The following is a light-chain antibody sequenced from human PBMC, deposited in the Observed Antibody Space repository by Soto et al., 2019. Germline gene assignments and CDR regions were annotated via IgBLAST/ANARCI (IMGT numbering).Light chain of an antibody. V-gene: IGKV1-39*01. CDR2: AAS. Sequence: IQRTQYPSTLSSSVGDRVTITCRASQSISSWLAWYQQKPGKAPKLLIYAASSLQSGVPSRFSGSGSGTDFTLTICSLQPEDFATYYCQQSYSTPITFGQGARLEIK. J-gene: IGKJ5*01. CDR1: QSISSW. CDR3: QQSYSTPIT.